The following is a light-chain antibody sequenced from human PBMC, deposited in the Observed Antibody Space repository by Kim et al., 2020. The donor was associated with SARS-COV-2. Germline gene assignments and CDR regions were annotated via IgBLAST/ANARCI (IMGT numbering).Light chain of an antibody. CDR3: QQRSDWPPLT. V-gene: IGKV3-11*01. CDR2: DSS. J-gene: IGKJ4*01. CDR1: QSVITY. Sequence: APGERATPSCRASQSVITYLAWYQQKPGQAPRLLIYDSSTRAPGIPARFVGSGSGTDFTLTITSLDPEDFAVYYCQQRSDWPPLTFGGGTKVDIK.